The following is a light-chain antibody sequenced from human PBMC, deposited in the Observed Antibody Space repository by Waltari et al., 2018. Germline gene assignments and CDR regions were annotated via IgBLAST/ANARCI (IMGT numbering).Light chain of an antibody. V-gene: IGKV1-39*01. CDR2: AAA. J-gene: IGKJ2*01. CDR3: QQSYSTPYT. CDR1: QSFSSS. Sequence: DIQMTQSPSSLSASVGDRVTITCRASQSFSSSLNWYQQKPGKAPELLIYAAASLQSGVPSRFSGSGSGTDFTLTISSLQPEDFATYYCQQSYSTPYTFGQGTKLEI.